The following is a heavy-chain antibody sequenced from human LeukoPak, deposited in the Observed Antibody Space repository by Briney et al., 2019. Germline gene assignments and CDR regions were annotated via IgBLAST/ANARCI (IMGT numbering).Heavy chain of an antibody. CDR2: INAGNGNT. CDR3: ARGAYSSSWYPGSYYMDV. Sequence: GASVKVSCKASGYTFTNYAMKWVRQAPGQRLEWMGWINAGNGNTKYSQEFQGRVTITRDTSASTAYMGLSSLRSEDMAVYYCARGAYSSSWYPGSYYMDVWGKGTTVTVSS. CDR1: GYTFTNYA. D-gene: IGHD6-13*01. V-gene: IGHV1-3*03. J-gene: IGHJ6*03.